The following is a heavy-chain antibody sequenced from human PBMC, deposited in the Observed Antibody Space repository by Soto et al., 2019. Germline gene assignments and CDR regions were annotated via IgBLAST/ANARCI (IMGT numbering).Heavy chain of an antibody. CDR3: ARDWGPHYMDV. J-gene: IGHJ6*03. CDR2: ISAYNGDT. D-gene: IGHD3-16*01. V-gene: IGHV1-18*01. CDR1: GYTFSSYA. Sequence: GASVKVSCKASGYTFSSYASNWVRQAPGQGLEWMGWISAYNGDTNYAQKVQARTTMTADTSMSTVYMELRSLRFDDTAVYYCARDWGPHYMDVWGKGTTVTVSS.